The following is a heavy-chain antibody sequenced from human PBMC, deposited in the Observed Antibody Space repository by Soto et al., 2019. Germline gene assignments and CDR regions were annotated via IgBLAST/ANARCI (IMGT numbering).Heavy chain of an antibody. J-gene: IGHJ5*02. D-gene: IGHD2-21*02. V-gene: IGHV1-2*02. CDR1: GYTFTGYY. CDR3: ARGSDVSLVVVTANNWLDP. Sequence: ASVKVSCKASGYTFTGYYMHWVRQAPGQGLEWMGWINPNSGGTNYAQKFQGRVTMTRDTSISTAYMELSRLRSDDTAVYYCARGSDVSLVVVTANNWLDPCGQGTLVTVYS. CDR2: INPNSGGT.